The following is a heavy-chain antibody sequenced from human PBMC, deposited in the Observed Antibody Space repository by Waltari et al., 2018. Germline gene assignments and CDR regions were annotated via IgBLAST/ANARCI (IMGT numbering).Heavy chain of an antibody. CDR2: IKSSGGGP. J-gene: IGHJ4*02. Sequence: QVQLVQSGAEVKKPGASVKVSCKASGYTFTSYHIHWVRQAPGQGLEWMGIIKSSGGGPSYAQKFQGRVTLTSDTSTSSVYMDLTGLRSEDAAVYYCARELDNSYNFDYWGQGTLVTVSS. D-gene: IGHD1-1*01. CDR3: ARELDNSYNFDY. V-gene: IGHV1-46*01. CDR1: GYTFTSYH.